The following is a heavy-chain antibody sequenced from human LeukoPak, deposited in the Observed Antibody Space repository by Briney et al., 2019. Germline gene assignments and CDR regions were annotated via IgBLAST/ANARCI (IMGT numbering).Heavy chain of an antibody. CDR2: ISAYNGNT. J-gene: IGHJ4*02. CDR1: GCTFTSYG. D-gene: IGHD4-23*01. V-gene: IGHV1-18*01. CDR3: ARDFSYGGNVDY. Sequence: ASVKVSCKASGCTFTSYGISWVRQAPGQGLEWMGWISAYNGNTNYAQKLQGRVTMTTDTSTSTAYMELRSLRSDDTAVYYCARDFSYGGNVDYWGQGTLVTVSS.